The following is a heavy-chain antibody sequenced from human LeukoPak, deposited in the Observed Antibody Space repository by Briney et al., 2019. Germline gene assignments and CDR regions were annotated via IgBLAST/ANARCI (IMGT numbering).Heavy chain of an antibody. Sequence: GASVKVSCKVSGYTLTELSMHWVRQAPGKGLEWMGGFDPEDGETIYAQKFQGRVTMTEDTSTDTAYMELSSLRSEDTAVYYCATTSPLYIVVVPAATYTYPHAFDIWGQGTMVTVSS. J-gene: IGHJ3*02. D-gene: IGHD2-2*01. V-gene: IGHV1-24*01. CDR2: FDPEDGET. CDR1: GYTLTELS. CDR3: ATTSPLYIVVVPAATYTYPHAFDI.